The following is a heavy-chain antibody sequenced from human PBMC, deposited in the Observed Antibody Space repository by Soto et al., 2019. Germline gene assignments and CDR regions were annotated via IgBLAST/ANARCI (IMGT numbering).Heavy chain of an antibody. V-gene: IGHV3-74*01. CDR2: INSDGSNK. J-gene: IGHJ6*02. Sequence: GRPLRLSCAASGFTFSSYWMHWVRQAQGKGLVWVSRINSDGSNKYYADSVKGRFTISRDNSKNTLYLQMNSLRAEDTAVYYCAKDRCSGGSCPTYYGMDVWGQGTTVTVSS. CDR1: GFTFSSYW. CDR3: AKDRCSGGSCPTYYGMDV. D-gene: IGHD2-15*01.